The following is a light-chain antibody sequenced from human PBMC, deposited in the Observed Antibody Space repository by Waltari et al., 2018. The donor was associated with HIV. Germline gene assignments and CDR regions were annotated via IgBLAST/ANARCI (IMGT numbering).Light chain of an antibody. J-gene: IGLJ3*02. CDR3: QTWGMGIVV. CDR2: LNSDGSH. CDR1: SDHSNLA. V-gene: IGLV4-69*01. Sequence: QIILPQSPSASASPGASVKLTCPLSSDHSNLALAWLQQQPEKGPRYLMKLNSDGSHTKGDGIPDRFSGSSSGAERYLSISSLHSDDEADYYCQTWGMGIVVFGGGTKLTVL.